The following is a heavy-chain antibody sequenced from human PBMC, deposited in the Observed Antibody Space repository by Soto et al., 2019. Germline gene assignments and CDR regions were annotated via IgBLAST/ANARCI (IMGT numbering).Heavy chain of an antibody. CDR1: GGTFSSYA. Sequence: GXXVKVSGKASGGTFSSYAISWVRHAPGQGLEWMGGIIPIFGTANYAQKFQGRVTITADESTSTAYMELSSLRSEDTAVYYCAREYSSSSRVLGWFDPWGQGTLVTVSP. D-gene: IGHD6-6*01. CDR3: AREYSSSSRVLGWFDP. V-gene: IGHV1-69*13. J-gene: IGHJ5*02. CDR2: IIPIFGTA.